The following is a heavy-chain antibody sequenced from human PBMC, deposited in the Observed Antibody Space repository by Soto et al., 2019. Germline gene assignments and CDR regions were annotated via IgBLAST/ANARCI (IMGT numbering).Heavy chain of an antibody. Sequence: PWGSLLLSCAGSGFTFDGHTMHWGRQVARQGLECVSLITWDAEGSFYSDSVKGRCTISRDNKKRSLFLQMNSLRIEDTALYYCAKEKNPIFHFLGQGTLVNVSS. CDR2: ITWDAEGS. V-gene: IGHV3-43*01. J-gene: IGHJ4*02. CDR3: AKEKNPIFHF. CDR1: GFTFDGHT.